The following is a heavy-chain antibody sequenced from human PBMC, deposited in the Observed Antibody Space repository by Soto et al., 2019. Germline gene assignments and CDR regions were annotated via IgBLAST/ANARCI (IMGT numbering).Heavy chain of an antibody. J-gene: IGHJ4*02. CDR3: ATGKRVADFAY. D-gene: IGHD2-15*01. Sequence: EVQLVESGGDLVQPGRSLRISCAASGFKFDDYSMHWVRQAPGQGLEWVSYITWDSAAIAYADSVKGRFTLSRDNARNSLYLQMNSLISEDTALYYCATGKRVADFAYWGQGTLVSVSS. CDR2: ITWDSAAI. V-gene: IGHV3-9*01. CDR1: GFKFDDYS.